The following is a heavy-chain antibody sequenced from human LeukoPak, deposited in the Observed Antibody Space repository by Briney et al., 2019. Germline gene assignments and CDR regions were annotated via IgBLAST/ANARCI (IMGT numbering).Heavy chain of an antibody. D-gene: IGHD5-18*01. CDR2: TKQDGSEK. CDR1: RFTFTDYW. Sequence: GASLRLSCAASRFTFTDYWISSVRQAPGKGLEWVANTKQDGSEKYYMDSVKGRFTISRDNAKNSLYLQMNSLRVEDTAVYFCARERNTAIVTAFDVCGQGTMVTVSS. V-gene: IGHV3-7*01. CDR3: ARERNTAIVTAFDV. J-gene: IGHJ3*01.